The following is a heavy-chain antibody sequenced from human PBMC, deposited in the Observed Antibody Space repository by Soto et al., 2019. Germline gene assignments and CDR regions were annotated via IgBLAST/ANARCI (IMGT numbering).Heavy chain of an antibody. V-gene: IGHV1-69*01. D-gene: IGHD3-10*01. Sequence: QVQLVQSGAEVKKPGSSVKVSCKASGGIFSTYAISWLRQAPGQGLEWMGGIIPIFGTPNYAQRFQGRVTITADESTTTPYMELSRLKSEDTAVYYCARDRDDYGSGNYYNRTDFWGQGTLVTVSS. CDR3: ARDRDDYGSGNYYNRTDF. CDR2: IIPIFGTP. J-gene: IGHJ4*02. CDR1: GGIFSTYA.